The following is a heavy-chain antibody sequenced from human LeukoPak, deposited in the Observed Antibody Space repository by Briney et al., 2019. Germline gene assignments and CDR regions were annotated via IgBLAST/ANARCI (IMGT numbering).Heavy chain of an antibody. Sequence: SVKVSCKASGGTFSSYAISWVRQAPGQGLEWMGRVIPIFGTANYAQKFQGRVTITRNTSISTAYMELSSLRSEDTAVYYCARAPNDYTSYYYYYYMDVWGKGTTVTVSS. J-gene: IGHJ6*03. V-gene: IGHV1-69*05. CDR2: VIPIFGTA. D-gene: IGHD3-16*01. CDR3: ARAPNDYTSYYYYYYMDV. CDR1: GGTFSSYA.